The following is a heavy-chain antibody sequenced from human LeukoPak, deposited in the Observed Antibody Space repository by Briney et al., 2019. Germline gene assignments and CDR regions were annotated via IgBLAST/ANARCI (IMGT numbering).Heavy chain of an antibody. CDR2: IYYSGST. Sequence: SETLSLTCTVSGGSISSSSYYWGWIRQPPGKGLEWIGSIYYSGSTYYNPSLRSRVTMSLDTSKNQFSLQLTSVTAADTAVYYCARFPSFYDLSGAANAFDIWGQGTMVIVSS. CDR1: GGSISSSSYY. D-gene: IGHD2-15*01. J-gene: IGHJ3*02. CDR3: ARFPSFYDLSGAANAFDI. V-gene: IGHV4-39*07.